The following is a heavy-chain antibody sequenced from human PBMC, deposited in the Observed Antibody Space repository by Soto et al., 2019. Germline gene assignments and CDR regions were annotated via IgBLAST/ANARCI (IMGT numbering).Heavy chain of an antibody. CDR2: IWYDGSNK. CDR3: ARDSAGWVDTAMVTDYHVYY. CDR1: GFTFSSYG. J-gene: IGHJ4*02. Sequence: QVQLVESGGGVVQPGRSLRLSCAASGFTFSSYGMHWVRQAPGKGLEWVAVIWYDGSNKYYADSVKGRFTISRDNSKNTLYLHMNSLRAEDTAVYYCARDSAGWVDTAMVTDYHVYYWGQGTLVTVSS. V-gene: IGHV3-33*01. D-gene: IGHD5-18*01.